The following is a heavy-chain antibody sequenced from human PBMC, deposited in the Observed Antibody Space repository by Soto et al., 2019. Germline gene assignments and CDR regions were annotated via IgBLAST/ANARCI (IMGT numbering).Heavy chain of an antibody. CDR1: GFTLGNYW. D-gene: IGHD1-1*01. CDR3: ARGGLEPFDY. CDR2: INDYGTTI. Sequence: GGSLRLSCAASGFTLGNYWMHWVRQAPGKGLVWVSRINDYGTTINYAESVEGRFIISRDDAKSEVYLQMNTLRAEDSSGYYCARGGLEPFDYWGQGAPVTVSS. V-gene: IGHV3-74*01. J-gene: IGHJ4*02.